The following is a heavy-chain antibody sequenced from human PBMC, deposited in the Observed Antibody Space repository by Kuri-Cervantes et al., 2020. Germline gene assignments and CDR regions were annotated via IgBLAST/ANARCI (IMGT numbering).Heavy chain of an antibody. D-gene: IGHD3-10*01. CDR2: INHSGST. CDR1: GFTFSSYA. Sequence: ESLKISCAASGFTFSSYAMSWIRQPPGKGLEWIGEINHSGSTNSNPSLKSRVTISVDTSKNQFSLKLSSVTAADTAVYYCARVYNRGRYYYMDVWGKGTTVTVSS. CDR3: ARVYNRGRYYYMDV. V-gene: IGHV4-34*01. J-gene: IGHJ6*03.